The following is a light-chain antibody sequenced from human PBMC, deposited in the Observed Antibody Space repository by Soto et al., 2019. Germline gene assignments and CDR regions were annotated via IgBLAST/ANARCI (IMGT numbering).Light chain of an antibody. CDR3: QQCYSTPPFT. CDR1: QSISSD. CDR2: AAS. V-gene: IGKV1-39*01. Sequence: DIQMTQSPSSLSASLGDRVTITCRASQSISSDLNWYQQKPEKAPKLLIYAASSLQSGVTSRFSGSGSGTDVTLTIISLQPEEFASDYCQQCYSTPPFTFGQGTKMEIK. J-gene: IGKJ2*01.